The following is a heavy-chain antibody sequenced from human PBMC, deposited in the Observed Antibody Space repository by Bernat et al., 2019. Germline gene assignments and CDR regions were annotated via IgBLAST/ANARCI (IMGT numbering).Heavy chain of an antibody. D-gene: IGHD3-10*01. CDR3: AKGLCITILRGLRSCYYGMDV. J-gene: IGHJ6*02. CDR2: ISGDGGST. V-gene: IGHV3-43*02. Sequence: EVQLLESGGGLVQPGGSLRLSCAASGFTFDDYAMHWVRQAPGKGLEWVSLISGDGGSTYYADSVKGRFTVSRDNSKNSLYLQMNSLRTEDTALYYCAKGLCITILRGLRSCYYGMDVWGQGTPVTVSS. CDR1: GFTFDDYA.